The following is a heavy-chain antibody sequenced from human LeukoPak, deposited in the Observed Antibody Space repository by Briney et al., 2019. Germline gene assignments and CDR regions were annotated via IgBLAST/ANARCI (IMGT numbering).Heavy chain of an antibody. CDR3: AKALSIFGVVLD. Sequence: GGSLRLSCVGSGFTFSSPAMTWVRQAPGKGLEWVAIISGNGYNAYYAESVKGRFTISRDNSNNTLYLQMNSLGDEDTAIYYCAKALSIFGVVLDWGQGTLVTVSS. CDR1: GFTFSSPA. V-gene: IGHV3-23*01. D-gene: IGHD3-3*01. CDR2: ISGNGYNA. J-gene: IGHJ4*02.